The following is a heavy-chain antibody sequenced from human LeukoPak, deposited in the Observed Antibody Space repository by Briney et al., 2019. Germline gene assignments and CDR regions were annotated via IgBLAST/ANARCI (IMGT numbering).Heavy chain of an antibody. V-gene: IGHV1-69*05. J-gene: IGHJ4*02. CDR3: AREPDTYYYGSGSFGLTVDY. D-gene: IGHD3-10*01. CDR1: GGTFSSYA. CDR2: IIPIFGTA. Sequence: SVKVSCEASGGTFSSYAISWVRQAPGQGLEWMGRIIPIFGTANYAQKFQGRVTITTDESTSTAYMELSSLRSEDTAVYYCAREPDTYYYGSGSFGLTVDYWGQGTLVTVSS.